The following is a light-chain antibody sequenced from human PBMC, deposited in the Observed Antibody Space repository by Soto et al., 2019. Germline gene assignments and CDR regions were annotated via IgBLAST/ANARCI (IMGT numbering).Light chain of an antibody. CDR2: DAS. J-gene: IGKJ3*01. Sequence: EVVLTQSPDTLSLPPGERATLSCRASQSISSYLAWYQQKPGQAPRLLIYDASSRATGIPARFSGSGSGTEFTLTISSLEPEDLAVYYCQQRGTFGPGTKVDIK. CDR1: QSISSY. CDR3: QQRGT. V-gene: IGKV3-11*01.